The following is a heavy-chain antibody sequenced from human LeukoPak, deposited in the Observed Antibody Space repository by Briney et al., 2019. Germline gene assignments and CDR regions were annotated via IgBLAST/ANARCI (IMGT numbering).Heavy chain of an antibody. V-gene: IGHV3-23*01. Sequence: PGGSLRLSCAASGFTFSSYAMSWVRQAPGKGLEWVSAISGSDGSTYYADSVEGRFTISRDDSKNTLYLQMNSLRAEDTAVYYCAKVGILNPSDYWGQGTLVTVSS. J-gene: IGHJ4*02. CDR2: ISGSDGST. CDR1: GFTFSSYA. CDR3: AKVGILNPSDY. D-gene: IGHD2-15*01.